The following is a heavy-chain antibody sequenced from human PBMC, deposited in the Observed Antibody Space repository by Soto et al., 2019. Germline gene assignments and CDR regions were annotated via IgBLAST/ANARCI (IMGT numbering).Heavy chain of an antibody. V-gene: IGHV3-15*07. D-gene: IGHD3-22*01. J-gene: IGHJ5*02. Sequence: GGSLRLSCAASGFTFSNAWMNWVRQAPGKGLEWVGRIKSKTDGGTTDYAAPVKGRFTISRDDSKNTLYLQMNSLKTEDTAVYYCLHSSGYYQAPNWFDPWGQGTLVTISS. CDR2: IKSKTDGGTT. CDR1: GFTFSNAW. CDR3: LHSSGYYQAPNWFDP.